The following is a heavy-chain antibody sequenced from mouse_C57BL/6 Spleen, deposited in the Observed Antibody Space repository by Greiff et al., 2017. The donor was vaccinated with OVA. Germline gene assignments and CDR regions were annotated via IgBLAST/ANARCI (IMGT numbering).Heavy chain of an antibody. CDR2: ISSGGSYT. J-gene: IGHJ2*01. CDR3: ARGDGYYVYYFDD. D-gene: IGHD2-3*01. CDR1: GFTFSSYG. Sequence: EVQLVESGGDLVKPGGSLKLSCAASGFTFSSYGMSWVRQTPDKRLEWVATISSGGSYTYYPDSVKGRFTISRDNAKNTLYLQMSSLKSEDTAMYYCARGDGYYVYYFDDGGQGTTLTVSS. V-gene: IGHV5-6*01.